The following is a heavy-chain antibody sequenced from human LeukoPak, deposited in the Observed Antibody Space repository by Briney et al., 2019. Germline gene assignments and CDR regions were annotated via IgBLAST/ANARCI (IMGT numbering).Heavy chain of an antibody. D-gene: IGHD3-10*01. CDR3: ARTSRHFYGSGSNLTPWPADMDV. V-gene: IGHV4-59*01. CDR2: IYYSGST. Sequence: SETLSLTCTVSGGSINSYYWTWIRQPPGKGLEWIGYIYYSGSTHYNPSLNSRVTISMDTSKNHFSLKLSSVTAADTAIYYCARTSRHFYGSGSNLTPWPADMDVWGQGAKVTVSS. CDR1: GGSINSYY. J-gene: IGHJ6*02.